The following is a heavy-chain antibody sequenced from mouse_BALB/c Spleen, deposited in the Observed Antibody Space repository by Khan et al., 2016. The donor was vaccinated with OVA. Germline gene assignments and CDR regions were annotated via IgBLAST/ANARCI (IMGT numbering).Heavy chain of an antibody. D-gene: IGHD1-1*01. CDR2: ISSGGSYT. CDR3: ARLAYYYDSEGFAY. J-gene: IGHJ3*01. V-gene: IGHV5-6*01. CDR1: GFTFSTYG. Sequence: EVQLVESGGDLVKPEGSLKLSCAASGFTFSTYGMSWVRQTPDKRLEWVATISSGGSYTYYPDSVPGRFTISRDNAKNTLYLQMSSLKSEDTAMFYCARLAYYYDSEGFAYRGQGTLVTVSA.